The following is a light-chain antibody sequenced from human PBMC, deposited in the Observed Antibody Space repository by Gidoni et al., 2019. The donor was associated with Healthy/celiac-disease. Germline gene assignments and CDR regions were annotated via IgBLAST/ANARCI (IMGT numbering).Light chain of an antibody. Sequence: ELVMTQSPATLSVSPGERATLSCRASQSVDSNLDWYQQKPGQAPRLLIYDASIRATGIPARFSGSGSGTEFTLTISSLQSEDFAVYYCQQYNTWPPLFTFGPGTKVGIK. CDR2: DAS. CDR3: QQYNTWPPLFT. CDR1: QSVDSN. J-gene: IGKJ3*01. V-gene: IGKV3-15*01.